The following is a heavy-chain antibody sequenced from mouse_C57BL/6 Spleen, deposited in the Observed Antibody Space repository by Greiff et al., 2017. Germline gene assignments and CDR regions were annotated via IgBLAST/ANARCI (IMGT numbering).Heavy chain of an antibody. J-gene: IGHJ2*01. CDR3: ARGTTVVGKDFDY. D-gene: IGHD1-1*01. CDR2: IYPGDGDT. CDR1: GYAFSSYW. Sequence: VKLMESGAELVKPGASVKISCKASGYAFSSYWMNWVKQRPGKGLEWIGQIYPGDGDTNYNGKFKGKATLTADKSSSTAYMQLSSLTSEDSAVYFCARGTTVVGKDFDYWGQGTTLTVSS. V-gene: IGHV1-80*01.